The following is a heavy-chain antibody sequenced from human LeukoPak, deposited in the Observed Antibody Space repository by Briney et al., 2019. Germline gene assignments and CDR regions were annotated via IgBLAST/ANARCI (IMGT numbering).Heavy chain of an antibody. J-gene: IGHJ4*02. CDR1: GFTFDDYA. D-gene: IGHD3-22*01. CDR3: AKDSGDSSGYYYGH. Sequence: GRSLRLSCAASGFTFDDYAMHWVRHAPGKGLEWVSGVSWNSGSIGYADSVKGRFTISRDNAKNSLYLQMNSLRAEDTALYYCAKDSGDSSGYYYGHWGQGTLVTVSS. CDR2: VSWNSGSI. V-gene: IGHV3-9*01.